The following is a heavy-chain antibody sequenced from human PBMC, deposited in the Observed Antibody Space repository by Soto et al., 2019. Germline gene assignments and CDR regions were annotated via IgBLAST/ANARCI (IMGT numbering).Heavy chain of an antibody. Sequence: QVQFVQSGAEVKEPGASVRVSCKASGYTFTSYGISWVRQAPGQGLEWMGWISAYNGNTNYAQKLQGRVTMTTDTSTSTAYMELRSLRSDDTAVYYCARDRGIVGATGFDYWGQGTLVTVSS. D-gene: IGHD1-26*01. CDR2: ISAYNGNT. CDR3: ARDRGIVGATGFDY. V-gene: IGHV1-18*04. J-gene: IGHJ4*02. CDR1: GYTFTSYG.